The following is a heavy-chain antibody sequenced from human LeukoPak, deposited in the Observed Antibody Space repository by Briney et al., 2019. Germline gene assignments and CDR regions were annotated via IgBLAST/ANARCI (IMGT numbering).Heavy chain of an antibody. CDR3: ARRGASSGGLDY. D-gene: IGHD6-19*01. J-gene: IGHJ4*02. Sequence: GGSLRLSCAASGFTFSSYGMSWVRQAPGKGLEWVSAISGSGGSTYYADSVKGRFTISRDNSKNTLYLQMNSLRAEDTAVYYCARRGASSGGLDYWGQGTLVTVSS. V-gene: IGHV3-23*01. CDR1: GFTFSSYG. CDR2: ISGSGGST.